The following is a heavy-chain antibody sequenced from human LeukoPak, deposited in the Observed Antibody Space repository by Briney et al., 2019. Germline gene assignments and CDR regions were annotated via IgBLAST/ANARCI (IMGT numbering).Heavy chain of an antibody. D-gene: IGHD6-13*01. J-gene: IGHJ3*02. CDR2: ISGSGGST. CDR3: AKVRVYPDNQDAFDI. V-gene: IGHV3-23*01. Sequence: PGGSLRLSCAASGFTFSRYAMSWVRQAPGKGLEWVSAISGSGGSTYYADSVKGRFTISRDNSKNTLYLQMNSLRAEDTAVYYCAKVRVYPDNQDAFDIWGQGTMVTVSS. CDR1: GFTFSRYA.